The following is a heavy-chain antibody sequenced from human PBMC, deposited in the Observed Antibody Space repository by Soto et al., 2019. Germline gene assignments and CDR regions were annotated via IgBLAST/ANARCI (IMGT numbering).Heavy chain of an antibody. CDR2: ISYDGSNK. V-gene: IGHV3-30*18. D-gene: IGHD6-19*01. Sequence: HPGGSLRLSCAASGFTFSSYGMHWVRQAPGKGLEWVAVISYDGSNKYYADSVKGRFTISRDNSKNTLYLQMNSLRAEDTAVYYCAKDRQQWLVLASEYFQHWGQGT. CDR3: AKDRQQWLVLASEYFQH. J-gene: IGHJ1*01. CDR1: GFTFSSYG.